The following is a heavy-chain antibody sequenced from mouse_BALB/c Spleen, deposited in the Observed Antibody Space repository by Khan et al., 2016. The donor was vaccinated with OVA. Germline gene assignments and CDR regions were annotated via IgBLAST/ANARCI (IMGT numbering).Heavy chain of an antibody. Sequence: EVKLQESGPGLVKPSQSLSLTCTVTGYSITSDYAWNWIRQFPGDRLEWMGYISSSGSDSYNPSLKSRISSTRDTSKNQFFLQLKSVTTEDTATYFCARSLYYSYGYGLDYWGRGSSVTVSS. V-gene: IGHV3-2*02. CDR3: ARSLYYSYGYGLDY. CDR2: ISSSGSD. CDR1: GYSITSDYA. J-gene: IGHJ4*01. D-gene: IGHD2-14*01.